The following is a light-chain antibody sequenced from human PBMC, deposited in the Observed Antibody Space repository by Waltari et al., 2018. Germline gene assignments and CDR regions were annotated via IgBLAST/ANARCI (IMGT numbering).Light chain of an antibody. CDR3: QQFNDWPRT. J-gene: IGKJ1*01. Sequence: EVVMTQFPATLSVSPGESATLSCRASRRVSRNIVWYQQRPGRAPRPLIYAASTRATDTPARFSGSGSGTEFSLTISRLQSEDFAVYYCQQFNDWPRTFGQGTRVEIK. CDR1: RRVSRN. CDR2: AAS. V-gene: IGKV3-15*01.